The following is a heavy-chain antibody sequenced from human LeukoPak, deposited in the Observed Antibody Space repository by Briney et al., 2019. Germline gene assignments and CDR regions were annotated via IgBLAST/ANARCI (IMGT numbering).Heavy chain of an antibody. CDR1: GYTFTSYD. V-gene: IGHV1-8*01. CDR2: MNRNSGNT. J-gene: IGHJ4*02. D-gene: IGHD5-24*01. CDR3: ARVSAGWLQSLGY. Sequence: ASVNVSCKASGYTFTSYDINWVRQAPGQGLEWMGWMNRNSGNTGYAQKFQGRVTLTRNTSISTAYMELSSLRSEDTAVYYCARVSAGWLQSLGYWGQGTLVTVSS.